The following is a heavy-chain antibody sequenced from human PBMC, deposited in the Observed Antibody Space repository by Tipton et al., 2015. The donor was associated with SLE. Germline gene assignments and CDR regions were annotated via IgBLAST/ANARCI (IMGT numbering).Heavy chain of an antibody. CDR1: GGSISSYY. Sequence: TLSLTCTVAGGSISSYYWSWIRQAPVKGLEWIGYIYYSGSTNYNPSLKSRVTISVDTSKNQFSLMLTSVTAADTAVYYCARGLSQDNWGQGTLVTVSS. V-gene: IGHV4-59*01. CDR3: ARGLSQDN. CDR2: IYYSGST. J-gene: IGHJ4*02.